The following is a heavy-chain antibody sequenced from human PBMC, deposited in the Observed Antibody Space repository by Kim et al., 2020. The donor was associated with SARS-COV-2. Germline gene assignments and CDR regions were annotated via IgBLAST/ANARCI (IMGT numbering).Heavy chain of an antibody. CDR3: TSVPGTTVAVWDAFD. J-gene: IGHJ3*02. Sequence: GGSLRLSCAASGFTFSGSALHWVRQAPGKGLEWVARIRSKANGYATAYAATRQVTITSDRDDSKNTVQLHMHSPKTEDTAYYECTSVPGTTVAVWDAFD. D-gene: IGHD1-1*01. CDR2: IRSKANGYAT. CDR1: GFTFSGSA. V-gene: IGHV3-73*01.